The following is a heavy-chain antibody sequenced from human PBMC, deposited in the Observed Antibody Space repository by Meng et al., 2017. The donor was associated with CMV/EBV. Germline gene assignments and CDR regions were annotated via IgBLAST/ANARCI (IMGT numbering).Heavy chain of an antibody. D-gene: IGHD6-6*01. CDR3: ARGGGIAARPRNYYGMDV. V-gene: IGHV3-48*03. CDR2: ISSSGSTI. CDR1: GFTFSSYE. J-gene: IGHJ6*02. Sequence: GGSLRLSCAASGFTFSSYEMNWVRQAPGKGLEWVSYISSSGSTIYYADSVKGRFTISRDNAKNSLYLQMNSLRAEDTAVYYCARGGGIAARPRNYYGMDVWGQGTTVTVSS.